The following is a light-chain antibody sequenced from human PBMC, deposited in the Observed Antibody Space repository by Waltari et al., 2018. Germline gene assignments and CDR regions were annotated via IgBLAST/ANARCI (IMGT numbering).Light chain of an antibody. J-gene: IGLJ2*01. Sequence: QSVLSQPPSASASPGQGVTLSCSGSNPNIGFNSVFWYQHVPGTAPKLVLFRDSQLPSGVPGRFSGSKAGTSASLAISGLRSEDEADYYCASWDQSLRGVVFGGGTKLTVL. CDR2: RDS. CDR1: NPNIGFNS. V-gene: IGLV1-47*01. CDR3: ASWDQSLRGVV.